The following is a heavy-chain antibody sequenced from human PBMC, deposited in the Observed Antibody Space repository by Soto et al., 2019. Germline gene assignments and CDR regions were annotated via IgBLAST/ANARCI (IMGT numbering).Heavy chain of an antibody. Sequence: GGSLRLSCAASGFTFSNAWMSWVRQAPGKGLEWVGRIKSKTDGGTTDYAAPVKGRFTISRDDSKNTLYLQMNSLKTEDTAVYYCTTDKTMVRGVIKGYYYYYYMDVWGKGTTVTVSS. D-gene: IGHD3-10*01. J-gene: IGHJ6*03. CDR2: IKSKTDGGTT. V-gene: IGHV3-15*01. CDR1: GFTFSNAW. CDR3: TTDKTMVRGVIKGYYYYYYMDV.